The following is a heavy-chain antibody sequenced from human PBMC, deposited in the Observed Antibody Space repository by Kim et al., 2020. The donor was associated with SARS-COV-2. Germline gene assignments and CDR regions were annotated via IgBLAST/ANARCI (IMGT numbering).Heavy chain of an antibody. CDR3: ARSFSSSWDFRSPSRLYYYYGMDV. Sequence: GESLKISCKGSGYSFTSYWISWVRQMPGKGLEWMGRIDPSDSYTNYSPSFQGHVTISADKSISTAYLQWSSLKASDTAMYYCARSFSSSWDFRSPSRLYYYYGMDVWGQGTTVTVSS. J-gene: IGHJ6*02. CDR1: GYSFTSYW. V-gene: IGHV5-10-1*01. D-gene: IGHD6-13*01. CDR2: IDPSDSYT.